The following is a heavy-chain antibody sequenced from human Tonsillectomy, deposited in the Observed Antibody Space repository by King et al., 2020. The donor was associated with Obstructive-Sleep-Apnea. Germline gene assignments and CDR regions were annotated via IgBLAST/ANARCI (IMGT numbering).Heavy chain of an antibody. CDR2: IFSNDEK. CDR1: GFSLSNTRMG. CDR3: ARIDKCSGGSCPPGY. D-gene: IGHD2-15*01. V-gene: IGHV2-26*01. J-gene: IGHJ4*02. Sequence: VTLKESGPVLVKPTETLTLTCIVSGFSLSNTRMGVSWIRQPPGKALEWLAHIFSNDEKSYSTSLKSRLTISKDTSKSQVVLTMTNMDPVDTGTYYCARIDKCSGGSCPPGYWGQGTLVTVSS.